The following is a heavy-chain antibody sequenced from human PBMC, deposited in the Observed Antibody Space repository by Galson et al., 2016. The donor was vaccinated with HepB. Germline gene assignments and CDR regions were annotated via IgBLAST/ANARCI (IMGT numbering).Heavy chain of an antibody. D-gene: IGHD3-16*02. CDR1: GFTFSTYA. J-gene: IGHJ4*02. V-gene: IGHV3-30-3*02. Sequence: SLRLSCAASGFTFSTYAMHWVRQAPGKGLEWVAVISYDGSHKHYRDSVKGRFTISRDNSKNTLYLQMNSLRREDTAVYYCAKDYVGGSYLLTQFDYWGQGTLVTVSS. CDR2: ISYDGSHK. CDR3: AKDYVGGSYLLTQFDY.